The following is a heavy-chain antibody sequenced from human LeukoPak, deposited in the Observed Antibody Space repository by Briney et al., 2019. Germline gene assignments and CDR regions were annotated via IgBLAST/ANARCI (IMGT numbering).Heavy chain of an antibody. V-gene: IGHV3-21*01. CDR2: ISSSSSYI. J-gene: IGHJ4*02. Sequence: GGSLRLSCAASGFTFSSYSMNWVRQAPGKGLEWVSSISSSSSYIYYADSVKGRFTISRDNAKNSLYLQMNSLRAEDTAVYYCARVGSSWYPIPYWGQGTQVTVSS. D-gene: IGHD6-13*01. CDR1: GFTFSSYS. CDR3: ARVGSSWYPIPY.